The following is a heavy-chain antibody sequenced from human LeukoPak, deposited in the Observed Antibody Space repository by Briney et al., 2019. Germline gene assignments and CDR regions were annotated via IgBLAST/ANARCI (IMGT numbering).Heavy chain of an antibody. CDR3: AKEQRGYTGYAVGSWFDP. J-gene: IGHJ5*02. CDR1: GFTFSSYG. Sequence: GGSLRLSCAASGFTFSSYGMHWVRQAPGKGLEWVAFIRYDGSNKYYADSVKGRFTISRDNSKNTLYLQMNSLRAADTAVYYCAKEQRGYTGYAVGSWFDPWGQGTLVTVSS. CDR2: IRYDGSNK. V-gene: IGHV3-30*02. D-gene: IGHD5-12*01.